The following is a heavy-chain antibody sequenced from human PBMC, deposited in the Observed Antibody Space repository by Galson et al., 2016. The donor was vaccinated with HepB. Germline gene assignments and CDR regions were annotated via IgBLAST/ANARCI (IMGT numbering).Heavy chain of an antibody. CDR3: AKGRRSXGHYFGSKYYYYGMDV. CDR1: GXXFGXXX. D-gene: IGHD3-22*01. CDR2: IDSRSNTI. J-gene: IGHJ6*02. Sequence: SLXXXCAASGXXFGXXXMHXXXQAXXKGLXWVSYIDSRSNTIYYADXVTGRSTIPRENAKNSLYLQMNSLRAEDTAVYYCAKGRRSXGHYFGSKYYYYGMDVWGQGTTVTVSS. V-gene: IGHV3-48*01.